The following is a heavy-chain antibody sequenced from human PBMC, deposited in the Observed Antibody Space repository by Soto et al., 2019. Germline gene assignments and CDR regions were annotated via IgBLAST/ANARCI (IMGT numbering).Heavy chain of an antibody. CDR1: GDTFNFYT. V-gene: IGHV1-69*02. CDR3: ETNYGSGSGYFDN. D-gene: IGHD3-10*01. CDR2: IIPMLGMS. Sequence: QVQLVQSGAEVKKPGSSVKVSCTASGDTFNFYTISWVRQAPGQGLEWMGRIIPMLGMSNYAQNFQGRVTMIADKSTSTAYMELSSLRSEDTALYYFETNYGSGSGYFDNWGQGTLVTVSS. J-gene: IGHJ4*02.